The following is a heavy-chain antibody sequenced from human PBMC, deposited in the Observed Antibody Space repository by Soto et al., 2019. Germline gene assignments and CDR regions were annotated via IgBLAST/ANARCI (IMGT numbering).Heavy chain of an antibody. Sequence: QVHLQQWGAGVLKPSETLSLTCAVSGGSFSGYYWTWIHQIPGKGLEWIGEINQSGNTKYNPSLMSRVTMSVDTSRNQFSLKLRSVTAADTAVYYCARPSYALNWDFHYGMQVWGQGTSVTVSS. D-gene: IGHD2-2*01. V-gene: IGHV4-34*01. CDR1: GGSFSGYY. J-gene: IGHJ6*02. CDR3: ARPSYALNWDFHYGMQV. CDR2: INQSGNT.